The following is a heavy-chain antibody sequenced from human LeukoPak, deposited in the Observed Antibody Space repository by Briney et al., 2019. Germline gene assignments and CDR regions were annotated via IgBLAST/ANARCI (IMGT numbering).Heavy chain of an antibody. V-gene: IGHV1-2*06. D-gene: IGHD6-6*01. J-gene: IGHJ5*02. CDR1: GYTFTGYY. CDR2: INPNSGGT. Sequence: ASVKVSCKASGYTFTGYYMHWVRQAPGQGLEWMGRINPNSGGTNYAQKFQGRVTMTRDTSISTAYMELSRLRSDDTAVYYCARGSIAARRQHHEKHNWFDPWGQGTLVTVSS. CDR3: ARGSIAARRQHHEKHNWFDP.